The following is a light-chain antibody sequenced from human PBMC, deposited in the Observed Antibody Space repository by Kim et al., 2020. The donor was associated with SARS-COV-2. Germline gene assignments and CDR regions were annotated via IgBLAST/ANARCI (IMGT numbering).Light chain of an antibody. J-gene: IGLJ3*02. V-gene: IGLV3-21*04. CDR1: DLEYKS. CDR2: DDS. Sequence: SYELTQPPAVSVAPGKTATIDCKGDDLEYKSVHWYQQKPGQAPMLVINDDSARPSGIPERFSGANFGRSATLTISRVEAGDEADYYCQVWHTMTDHWVFGGGTQLTVL. CDR3: QVWHTMTDHWV.